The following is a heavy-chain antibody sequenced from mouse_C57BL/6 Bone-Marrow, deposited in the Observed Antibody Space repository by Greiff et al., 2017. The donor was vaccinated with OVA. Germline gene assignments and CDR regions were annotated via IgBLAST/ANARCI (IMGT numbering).Heavy chain of an antibody. Sequence: QVHVKQPGAELVKPGASVKLSCKASGYTFTSYWMHWVKQRPGQGLEWIGMIHHNSGSTNYNEKFKSKATLTVDKSSSTAYMELSSLTSEDSAVYYCARYYYGSRWYFDVWGTGTTVTVSS. CDR2: IHHNSGST. J-gene: IGHJ1*03. D-gene: IGHD1-1*01. CDR3: ARYYYGSRWYFDV. V-gene: IGHV1-64*01. CDR1: GYTFTSYW.